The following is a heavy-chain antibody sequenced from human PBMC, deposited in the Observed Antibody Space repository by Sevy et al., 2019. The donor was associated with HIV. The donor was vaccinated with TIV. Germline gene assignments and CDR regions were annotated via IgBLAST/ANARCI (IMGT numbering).Heavy chain of an antibody. J-gene: IGHJ6*02. CDR2: IYTSGST. CDR3: ARDSSTTVTSWGGYYYYGMDV. D-gene: IGHD4-17*01. V-gene: IGHV4-61*02. Sequence: SETLSLTCTVSGGSISSGSYYWSWIRQPAGKGLEWIGRIYTSGSTNYNPSLKSRVTMSVDTSKNQFSLKLSSVTAADTAVYCCARDSSTTVTSWGGYYYYGMDVWGQGTTVTVSS. CDR1: GGSISSGSYY.